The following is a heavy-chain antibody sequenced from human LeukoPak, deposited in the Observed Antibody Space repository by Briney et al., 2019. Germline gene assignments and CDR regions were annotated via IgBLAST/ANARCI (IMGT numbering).Heavy chain of an antibody. D-gene: IGHD6-19*01. Sequence: PSQTLSLTCTVSGGSISSGDYYWSWIRQPPGKGLEWIGYIYYSGSTYYNPSLKSRVTISVDTSKNQFSLKLSSVTAADTAVYYCARGGRGFHPHFSSGWYGYYYGMDVWGQGTTVTVSS. V-gene: IGHV4-30-4*01. CDR3: ARGGRGFHPHFSSGWYGYYYGMDV. CDR1: GGSISSGDYY. J-gene: IGHJ6*02. CDR2: IYYSGST.